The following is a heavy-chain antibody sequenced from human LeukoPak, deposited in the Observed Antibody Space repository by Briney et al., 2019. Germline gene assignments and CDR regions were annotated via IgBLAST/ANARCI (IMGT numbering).Heavy chain of an antibody. CDR2: VSGRSGTT. J-gene: IGHJ4*02. D-gene: IGHD2-8*01. CDR1: GLRFSEYA. V-gene: IGHV3-23*01. CDR3: ASGGVSDGACCDY. Sequence: GRSLRLSCAVSGLRFSEYAMSCVRQAPGNGLESFSAVSGRSGTTYYPASVKGRFTISTDPSKNTLYLQMHSLRVDDTGVYYCASGGVSDGACCDYWGQGTLVTVSS.